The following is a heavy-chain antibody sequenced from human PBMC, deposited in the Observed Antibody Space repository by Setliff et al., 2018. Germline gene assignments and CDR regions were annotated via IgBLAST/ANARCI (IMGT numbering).Heavy chain of an antibody. CDR3: ARRSVGGWYGMGY. CDR1: GDSISSRTYY. V-gene: IGHV4-61*09. Sequence: PSETLSLTCTVSGDSISSRTYYWSWIRQPAGKGLEWIGHIYTSWSTSYNPPLKSRVTISVDTSKAQFSLKLISMTAADTAVYYCARRSVGGWYGMGYWGQGTLVTVSS. D-gene: IGHD6-19*01. J-gene: IGHJ4*02. CDR2: IYTSWST.